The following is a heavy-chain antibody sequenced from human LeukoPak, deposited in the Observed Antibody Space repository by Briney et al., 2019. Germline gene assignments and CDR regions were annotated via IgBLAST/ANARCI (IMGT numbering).Heavy chain of an antibody. CDR1: GGSISSYY. Sequence: SETLSLTCTVSGGSISSYYWSWIRQPPGKGLEWIGYIYYSGSTNYNPSLKSRVTISVDTSKNQFSLKLSSVTAADTAVYYCARASGSLGRYFDYWGQGTLVTVSS. D-gene: IGHD1-26*01. V-gene: IGHV4-59*01. CDR3: ARASGSLGRYFDY. J-gene: IGHJ4*02. CDR2: IYYSGST.